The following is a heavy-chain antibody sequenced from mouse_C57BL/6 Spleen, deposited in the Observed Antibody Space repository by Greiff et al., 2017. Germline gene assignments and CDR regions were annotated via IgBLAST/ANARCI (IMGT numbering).Heavy chain of an antibody. CDR2: IDPANGNT. Sequence: EVQLQQSVAELVRPGASVKLSCTASGFNIKNTYMHWVKQRPEQGLEWIGRIDPANGNTKYAPKFQGKATITADTSSNTAYLQLSSLTSEDTAIYYCARRAIYYDYDEGVYFDYWGQGTTLTVSS. CDR3: ARRAIYYDYDEGVYFDY. D-gene: IGHD2-4*01. J-gene: IGHJ2*01. CDR1: GFNIKNTY. V-gene: IGHV14-3*01.